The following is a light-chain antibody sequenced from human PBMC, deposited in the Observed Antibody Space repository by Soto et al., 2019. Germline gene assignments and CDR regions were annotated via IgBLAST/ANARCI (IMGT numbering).Light chain of an antibody. V-gene: IGKV1-5*01. J-gene: IGKJ1*01. Sequence: DIQMTQSPSTLPASVGDRVTITCRASQSISSWLAWYQQKPGKAPNLLIYDASSLESGVPSRFSGSGSGTEFTLTISSLQPDDFATYYCQQYNSYSTFGQGTKVDIK. CDR2: DAS. CDR1: QSISSW. CDR3: QQYNSYST.